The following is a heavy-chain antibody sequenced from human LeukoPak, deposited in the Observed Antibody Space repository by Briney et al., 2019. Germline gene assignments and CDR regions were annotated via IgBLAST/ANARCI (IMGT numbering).Heavy chain of an antibody. J-gene: IGHJ5*02. D-gene: IGHD2-2*01. Sequence: GGSLRLSCKASGFTFSSYGMHWVRQAPGKGLEWVTFIRYDGSNKYYADSVKGRFTISRDDSKNTLYLQMNSLRAEDTAVYYCAREWDIVVVPAALNWFDPWGQGTLVTVSS. CDR3: AREWDIVVVPAALNWFDP. CDR2: IRYDGSNK. V-gene: IGHV3-30*02. CDR1: GFTFSSYG.